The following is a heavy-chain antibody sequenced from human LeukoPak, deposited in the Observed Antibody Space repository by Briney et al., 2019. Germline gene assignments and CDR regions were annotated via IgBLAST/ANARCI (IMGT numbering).Heavy chain of an antibody. CDR2: ICSGGST. Sequence: PGGSLRLSCAASGFTVSSNYMSWVRQAPGKGLEWVSVICSGGSTYYADSVKGRFTISRDNSKNTLYLQMNSLRAEDTAVYYCARESNFWRGNYFDYWGQGTLVTVSS. V-gene: IGHV3-66*02. CDR1: GFTVSSNY. J-gene: IGHJ4*02. CDR3: ARESNFWRGNYFDY. D-gene: IGHD3-3*01.